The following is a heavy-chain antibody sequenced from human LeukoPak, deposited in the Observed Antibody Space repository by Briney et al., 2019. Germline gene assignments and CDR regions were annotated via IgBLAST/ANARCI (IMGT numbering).Heavy chain of an antibody. CDR2: ISSSSSYI. V-gene: IGHV3-21*04. CDR3: TATPYCLSGICYTRYYFDD. CDR1: GFTFSSYS. D-gene: IGHD2-8*01. Sequence: PGGSLRLSCAASGFTFSSYSMNWVRQAPGKGLEWVSSISSSSSYIYYADSVKGRFTISRDNAKNSLYLQMNSLRAEDTAVYYCTATPYCLSGICYTRYYFDDWGQGTLVTVSS. J-gene: IGHJ4*02.